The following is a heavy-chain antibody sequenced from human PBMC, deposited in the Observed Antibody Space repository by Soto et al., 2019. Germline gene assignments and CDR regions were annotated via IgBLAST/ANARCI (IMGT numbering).Heavy chain of an antibody. D-gene: IGHD6-13*01. J-gene: IGHJ5*02. Sequence: QVQLQQWGAGLLKPSETLSLTCAVYGGSFSGYYLSWIRQPPGKGLEWIGEINHSGSTNYNPSLKSGVTISVDTSKNQFSLKLSSVTAADTAVYHCAIDSSSFFNWFDPWGQGTLVTVSS. CDR1: GGSFSGYY. CDR3: AIDSSSFFNWFDP. V-gene: IGHV4-34*01. CDR2: INHSGST.